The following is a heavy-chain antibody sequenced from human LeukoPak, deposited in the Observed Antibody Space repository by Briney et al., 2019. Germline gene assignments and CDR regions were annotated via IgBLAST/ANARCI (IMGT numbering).Heavy chain of an antibody. CDR3: ARAPDYATYYFDY. D-gene: IGHD4-17*01. J-gene: IGHJ4*02. V-gene: IGHV4-59*01. CDR1: GGSFSSYY. CDR2: IYYSGST. Sequence: NPSETLSLTCTVSGGSFSSYYWSWVRQPPGKGLGWIGYIYYSGSTNYNPSLKSRVTISVDTSKNQFSLKLSSVTAADTAVYYCARAPDYATYYFDYWGQGTLVTVSS.